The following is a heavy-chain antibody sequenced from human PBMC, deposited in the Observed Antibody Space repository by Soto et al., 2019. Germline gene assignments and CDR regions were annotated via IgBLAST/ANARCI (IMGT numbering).Heavy chain of an antibody. CDR3: AKDPFILSWTKYFDY. CDR2: ISGSGGST. Sequence: EVQLLESGGGLVQPGGSLRLSCAASGFTFSSYAMSWVRQAPGKGLEWVSAISGSGGSTYYADSVKGRFTISRENSKNTLYLQMNSLRAEDTAVYYCAKDPFILSWTKYFDYWGQGTLVTVSS. CDR1: GFTFSSYA. V-gene: IGHV3-23*01. D-gene: IGHD6-13*01. J-gene: IGHJ4*02.